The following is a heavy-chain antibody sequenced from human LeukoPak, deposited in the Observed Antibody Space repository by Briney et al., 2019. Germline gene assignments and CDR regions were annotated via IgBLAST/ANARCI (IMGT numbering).Heavy chain of an antibody. CDR3: ARKNDFEI. D-gene: IGHD2/OR15-2a*01. J-gene: IGHJ3*02. V-gene: IGHV4-59*01. Sequence: PSETLSLTCSVFGGSISSDHWNWIRQTPGKGLEWIGCIYYSGRTYYNPSLKSRVTISVDMSKSQFSLRLTSVTAADTAVYYCARKNDFEIWGQGTLVTVSS. CDR2: IYYSGRT. CDR1: GGSISSDH.